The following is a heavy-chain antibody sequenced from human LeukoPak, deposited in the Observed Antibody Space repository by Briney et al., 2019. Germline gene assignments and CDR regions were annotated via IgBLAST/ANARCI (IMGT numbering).Heavy chain of an antibody. CDR3: ATPAAGPGAEYSLY. CDR2: IDFTSRYI. V-gene: IGHV3-21*01. Sequence: GGSLRLSCAASGFTFSSYSMNWVRQDPGKGLEWVSSIDFTSRYIYNADSVKGRFTTSRDNAKNSLDLQMNSLKDEDTAVYYCATPAAGPGAEYSLYWGQGTLVIVSS. D-gene: IGHD6-13*01. CDR1: GFTFSSYS. J-gene: IGHJ1*01.